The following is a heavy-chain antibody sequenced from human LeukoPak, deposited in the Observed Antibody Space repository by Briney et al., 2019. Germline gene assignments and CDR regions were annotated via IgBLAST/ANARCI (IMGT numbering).Heavy chain of an antibody. D-gene: IGHD6-19*01. Sequence: ASVKVSCKASGYTFTSYGISWVRQAPGQGLEWMGWINPNSGGTNYAQKFQGRVTMTRDTSISTVYMELNRLRPDDTAVYYCARAALQWLAGTNYFDYWGQGTLVTVSS. J-gene: IGHJ4*02. CDR3: ARAALQWLAGTNYFDY. CDR2: INPNSGGT. V-gene: IGHV1-2*02. CDR1: GYTFTSYG.